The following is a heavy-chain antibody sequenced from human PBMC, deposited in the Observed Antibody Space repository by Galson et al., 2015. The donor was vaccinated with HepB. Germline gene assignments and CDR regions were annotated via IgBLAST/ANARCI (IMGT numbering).Heavy chain of an antibody. D-gene: IGHD2-15*01. CDR2: INPNSGGT. CDR1: GYTFTGYY. J-gene: IGHJ5*02. V-gene: IGHV1-2*06. Sequence: SVKVSCKASGYTFTGYYMHWVRQAPGQGLEWMGRINPNSGGTNYAQKFQGRVTMTRDTSISTAYMELSGLRSDDTAVYYCARSAPIVVVVAAIVDWFDPWGQGTLVTVSS. CDR3: ARSAPIVVVVAAIVDWFDP.